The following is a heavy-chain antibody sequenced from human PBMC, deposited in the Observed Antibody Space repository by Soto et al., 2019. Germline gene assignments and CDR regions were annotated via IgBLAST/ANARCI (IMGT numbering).Heavy chain of an antibody. CDR3: ATFTTGRDGYNDFDY. CDR2: IYYSGST. D-gene: IGHD5-12*01. CDR1: GGSISSSSYY. J-gene: IGHJ4*02. V-gene: IGHV4-39*01. Sequence: PSETLSLTCTVSGGSISSSSYYWGWIRQPPGKGLEWIGSIYYSGSTYYNPSLKSRVTISVDTSKNQFPLKLSSVTAADTAVYYCATFTTGRDGYNDFDYWGQGTLVTVSS.